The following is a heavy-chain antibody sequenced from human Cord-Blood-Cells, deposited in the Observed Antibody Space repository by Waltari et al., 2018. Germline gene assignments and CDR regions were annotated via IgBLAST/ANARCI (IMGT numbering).Heavy chain of an antibody. D-gene: IGHD4-17*01. Sequence: AASGFTFSNAWMSWVRQDPGKGLEWVGRIKSKTDGGTTEYAAPVKGRFTISRDYSKNTLYLQMNSLKTEDTAVYYCTTLENDYGDYGDAFDIWGQGTMVTVSS. J-gene: IGHJ3*02. CDR2: IKSKTDGGTT. CDR1: GFTFSNAW. CDR3: TTLENDYGDYGDAFDI. V-gene: IGHV3-15*01.